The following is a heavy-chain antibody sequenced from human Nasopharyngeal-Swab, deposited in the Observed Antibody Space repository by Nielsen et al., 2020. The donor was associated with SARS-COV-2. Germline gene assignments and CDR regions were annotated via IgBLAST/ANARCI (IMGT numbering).Heavy chain of an antibody. V-gene: IGHV1-2*06. D-gene: IGHD6-6*01. Sequence: ASVKVSCRASGYTFAGYYMHWVRQAPGQGLEWMGRINPNSGGTNYAQKFQGRVTMTRDTSISTAYMELSRLRSDDTAVYYCAYSSSFGYFDYWGQGTLVTVSS. J-gene: IGHJ4*02. CDR3: AYSSSFGYFDY. CDR2: INPNSGGT. CDR1: GYTFAGYY.